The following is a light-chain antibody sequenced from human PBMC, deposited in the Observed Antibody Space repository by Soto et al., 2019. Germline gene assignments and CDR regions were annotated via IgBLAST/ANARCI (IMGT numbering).Light chain of an antibody. V-gene: IGKV3-15*01. Sequence: EIVLTQSPATMSVSPGERATLSCRASQSVSTNLAWYQQKPGQPPRLLIYGAYTRATDIPARFSGSGSGTEFTLTIIGLQSEDFAVYYCQQRSNWPPILTFGGGTKVEL. CDR1: QSVSTN. J-gene: IGKJ4*01. CDR2: GAY. CDR3: QQRSNWPPILT.